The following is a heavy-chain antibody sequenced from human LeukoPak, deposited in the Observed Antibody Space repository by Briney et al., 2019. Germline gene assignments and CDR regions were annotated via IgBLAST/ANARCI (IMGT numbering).Heavy chain of an antibody. CDR3: ARDPSYGRQWLGNWFDP. V-gene: IGHV1-69*05. J-gene: IGHJ5*02. CDR1: GGTFSSYA. D-gene: IGHD6-19*01. CDR2: IIPIFGTA. Sequence: SVKVSCNASGGTFSSYAISWVRQAPGQGLEWMGRIIPIFGTANYAQKFQGRVTITTDESTSTAYMELSSLRSEDTAVYYCARDPSYGRQWLGNWFDPWGQGTLVTVSS.